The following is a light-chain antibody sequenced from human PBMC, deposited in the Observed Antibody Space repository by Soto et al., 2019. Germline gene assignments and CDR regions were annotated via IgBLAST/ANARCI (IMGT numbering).Light chain of an antibody. CDR3: QQYGSSPYT. V-gene: IGKV3D-20*01. CDR2: EAS. J-gene: IGKJ2*01. Sequence: DIVLTQSPATLSLSPGERATLSCGASQPVSSSYLAWYQQKPGLAPRLLIYEASSRATGIPDRFSGSGSGRGFTRPIIRLEPADFAGYYCQQYGSSPYTFGQGTKLEIK. CDR1: QPVSSSY.